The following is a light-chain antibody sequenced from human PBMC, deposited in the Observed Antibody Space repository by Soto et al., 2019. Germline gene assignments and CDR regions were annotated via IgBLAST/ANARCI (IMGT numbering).Light chain of an antibody. V-gene: IGKV1-5*03. CDR2: KAS. J-gene: IGKJ1*01. CDR1: QTIRGY. CDR3: QHYDAYSTWT. Sequence: DIQMTQSAATLSASVGARVTITCGASQTIRGYLAWYQQKPGKAPKLLIYKASTLESGVPSRFSGSGSASEFTLTISSLQPDDFATYYCQHYDAYSTWTFGQGTKVDIK.